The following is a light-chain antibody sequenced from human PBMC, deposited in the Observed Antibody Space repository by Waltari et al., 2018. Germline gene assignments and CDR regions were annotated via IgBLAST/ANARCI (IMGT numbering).Light chain of an antibody. J-gene: IGKJ3*01. Sequence: DILMTQSPSSLSASVGDRVTITSRASQSISRYLNWYQQKPGKAPKLLIYAASSLQSGVPSRFSGSGSGTDFTLTISSLQPEDFATYYCQQSYSTLIFTFGPGTKVDIK. CDR1: QSISRY. V-gene: IGKV1-39*01. CDR3: QQSYSTLIFT. CDR2: AAS.